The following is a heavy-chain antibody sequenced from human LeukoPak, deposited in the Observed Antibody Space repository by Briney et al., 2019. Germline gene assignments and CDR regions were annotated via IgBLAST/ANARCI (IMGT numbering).Heavy chain of an antibody. D-gene: IGHD6-19*01. CDR1: GYTFIGYY. CDR3: ARVHSSGQNFDY. Sequence: GASVKVSCKASGYTFIGYYMHWVRQAPGQGLEWMGWINPNSGGTNYAQKFQGRVTMTRDTSISTAYMELSRLRSDDTAVYYCARVHSSGQNFDYWGQGTLVTVSS. J-gene: IGHJ4*02. V-gene: IGHV1-2*02. CDR2: INPNSGGT.